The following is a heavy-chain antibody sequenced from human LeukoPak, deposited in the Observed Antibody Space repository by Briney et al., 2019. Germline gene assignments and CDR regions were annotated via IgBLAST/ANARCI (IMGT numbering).Heavy chain of an antibody. D-gene: IGHD2-15*01. CDR2: IYYSGST. CDR3: ARLVCGGGSCPAEFDY. V-gene: IGHV4-39*01. CDR1: GGSVSSGGHY. J-gene: IGHJ4*02. Sequence: PSETLSLTCIVSGGSVSSGGHYWGWIRQPPGKGLEWIGSIYYSGSTYYNPSHNIRVTIFIDMSKNQFSLRLNSVTATDTAVYYCARLVCGGGSCPAEFDYWGQGTLVTVSS.